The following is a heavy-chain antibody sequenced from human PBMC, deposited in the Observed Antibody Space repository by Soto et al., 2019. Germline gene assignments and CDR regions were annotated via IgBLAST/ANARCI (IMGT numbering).Heavy chain of an antibody. D-gene: IGHD2-15*01. CDR1: GGSFSGYY. CDR2: INHSGST. V-gene: IGHV4-34*01. CDR3: ARVEAAKFFAH. J-gene: IGHJ4*02. Sequence: SETLSLTCAVYGGSFSGYYWSWIRQPPGKGLEWIGEINHSGSTNYNPSLKSRVTISVDTSKNQFSLRLNSVTAADTAVYFCARVEAAKFFAHWGQGTLVTVSS.